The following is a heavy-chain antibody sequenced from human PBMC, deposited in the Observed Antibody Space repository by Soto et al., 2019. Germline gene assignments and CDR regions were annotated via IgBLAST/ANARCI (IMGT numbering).Heavy chain of an antibody. Sequence: QVQLVQSGAEVKKPGSSVKVSCKASGGTFSSYSISWVRQAPGQGLEWMGGIIPICGTANSAQKFQGRVTNTANQPTSTAYMELSSLRSEDTAVYYCAIEYSSSPPYYPIGYWGQGTLVTVAS. V-gene: IGHV1-69*01. CDR3: AIEYSSSPPYYPIGY. CDR2: IIPICGTA. D-gene: IGHD6-6*01. J-gene: IGHJ4*02. CDR1: GGTFSSYS.